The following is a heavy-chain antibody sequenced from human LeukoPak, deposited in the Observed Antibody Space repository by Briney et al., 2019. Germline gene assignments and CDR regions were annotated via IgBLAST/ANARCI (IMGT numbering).Heavy chain of an antibody. CDR3: ASLYSYGYRGVDY. V-gene: IGHV3-7*01. J-gene: IGHJ4*02. CDR1: GFTFSSYW. D-gene: IGHD5-18*01. Sequence: PGGSLRLSCAASGFTFSSYWMSWVRQAPGKGLEWVANIKQDGSEKYYVDSVKGRFTISRDNAKNSLYLQMNSLRAEDTAVYYCASLYSYGYRGVDYWGQXXLVXVSS. CDR2: IKQDGSEK.